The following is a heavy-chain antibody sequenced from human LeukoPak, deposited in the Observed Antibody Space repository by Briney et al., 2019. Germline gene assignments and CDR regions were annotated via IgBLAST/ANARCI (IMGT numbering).Heavy chain of an antibody. V-gene: IGHV1-69*05. CDR3: ARAGGDHVWEPFDY. D-gene: IGHD3-16*01. CDR1: GGTFSSYA. CDR2: IIPIFGTA. J-gene: IGHJ4*02. Sequence: SVKVSCKASGGTFSSYAISWVRQAPGQGLEWMGGIIPIFGTANYAQKFQGRVTITTDESTSTAYMELSSLRSEDTALYYCARAGGDHVWEPFDYWGQGTLVTVSS.